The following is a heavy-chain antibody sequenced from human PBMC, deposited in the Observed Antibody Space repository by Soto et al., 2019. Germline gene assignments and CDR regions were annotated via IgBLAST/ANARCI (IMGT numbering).Heavy chain of an antibody. CDR1: GFTFSEYA. CDR3: ARLRATTIRGVIVTHFDY. D-gene: IGHD3-16*02. Sequence: EVQLVESGGGLVQPGGSLRLSCEASGFTFSEYAMNWVRQAPGKGLEWVSYISSGNATVYYADNVKGGVIISRDNARNSLFLQMDSLRDEDTAIYYCARLRATTIRGVIVTHFDYWGRGALVTVSS. CDR2: ISSGNATV. J-gene: IGHJ4*02. V-gene: IGHV3-48*02.